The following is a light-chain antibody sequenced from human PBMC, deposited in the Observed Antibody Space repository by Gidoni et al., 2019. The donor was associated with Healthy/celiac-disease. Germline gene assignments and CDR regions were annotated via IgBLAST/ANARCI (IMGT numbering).Light chain of an antibody. CDR2: VEGSGTY. Sequence: QPVLTQSSSASASLGSSIKLTCTLSSGHSSYIIAWHQQQPGKAPRYLMKVEGSGTYNKGSGIPDRFSGSSSGADRYLTISNLQSEDEADYYCETWDSNTHVFGTVTKVTVL. CDR3: ETWDSNTHV. J-gene: IGLJ1*01. CDR1: SGHSSYI. V-gene: IGLV4-60*03.